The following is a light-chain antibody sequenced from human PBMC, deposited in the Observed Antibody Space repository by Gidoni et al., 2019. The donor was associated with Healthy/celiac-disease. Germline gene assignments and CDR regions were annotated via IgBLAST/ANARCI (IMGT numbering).Light chain of an antibody. J-gene: IGLJ3*02. CDR1: TGAVTSGHY. CDR3: LLAYSGARV. Sequence: QAVVTQEPSLTVSPGGTVTLTCGSSTGAVTSGHYPYWFQPKPGQAPRTLIYDTSNKPSWTPARFSGSLLGGKAALPLSGAQPEGEAEYYCLLAYSGARVFGGGTKLTVL. CDR2: DTS. V-gene: IGLV7-46*01.